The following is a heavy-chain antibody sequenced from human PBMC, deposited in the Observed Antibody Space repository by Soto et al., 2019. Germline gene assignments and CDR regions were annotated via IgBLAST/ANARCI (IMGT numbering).Heavy chain of an antibody. D-gene: IGHD1-7*01. CDR3: ARESGDNWDYEAY. CDR1: GGSITSYR. V-gene: IGHV4-4*07. Sequence: SETLSLTCKVSGGSITSYRLSWIRQSAGKGLEWIGRINTSGNTHYNPSLKSRVTVSIDTSQNQFFLTVTSVTAADSAVYYCARESGDNWDYEAYWGQGTPVTVSS. J-gene: IGHJ4*02. CDR2: INTSGNT.